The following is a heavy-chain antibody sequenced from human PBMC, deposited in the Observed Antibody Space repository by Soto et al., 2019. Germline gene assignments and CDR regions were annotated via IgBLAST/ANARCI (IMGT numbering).Heavy chain of an antibody. CDR2: IIPIFGTA. V-gene: IGHV1-69*13. J-gene: IGHJ5*02. D-gene: IGHD2-15*01. CDR1: GGTFSSYA. Sequence: GASVKVSCKASGGTFSSYAISWVRQEPGQGLEWMGGIIPIFGTANYAQKFQGRVTITADESTSTAYMELSSLRSEDTAVYYCATTDIVVVVAATEYNWFDPWGQGTLVTVSS. CDR3: ATTDIVVVVAATEYNWFDP.